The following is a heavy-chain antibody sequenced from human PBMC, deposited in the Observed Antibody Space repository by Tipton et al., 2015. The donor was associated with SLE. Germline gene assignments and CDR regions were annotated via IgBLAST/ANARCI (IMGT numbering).Heavy chain of an antibody. CDR2: IHDSGST. CDR3: ARDTYYAFDY. V-gene: IGHV4-59*01. Sequence: TLSLTCTVSGDSISNYYWSWIRQSPGKGLEWIGYIHDSGSTNYNPSLKSRVSISIDTSKNQFSLKVTSVTAADTAVYYCARDTYYAFDYWGQGRLVTVSS. D-gene: IGHD3-10*01. CDR1: GDSISNYY. J-gene: IGHJ4*02.